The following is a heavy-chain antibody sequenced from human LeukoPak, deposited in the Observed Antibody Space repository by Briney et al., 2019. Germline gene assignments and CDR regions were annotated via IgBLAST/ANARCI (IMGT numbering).Heavy chain of an antibody. J-gene: IGHJ4*02. CDR2: VNLQGST. CDR3: AREGGPYRPLDY. V-gene: IGHV4-4*02. CDR1: GGSITNTNY. Sequence: SETLSLTCGVSGGSITNTNYWTWVRQPPGKGLEWIGEVNLQGSTNYNPSLMGRVAISVNTSENHISLQLTSVTAADTAVYYCAREGGPYRPLDYSGQGTLVTVSS.